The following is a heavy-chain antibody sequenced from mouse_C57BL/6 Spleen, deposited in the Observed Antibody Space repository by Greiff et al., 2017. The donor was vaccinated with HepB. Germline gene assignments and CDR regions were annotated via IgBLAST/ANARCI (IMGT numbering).Heavy chain of an antibody. CDR1: GYSFTGYY. D-gene: IGHD1-1*01. V-gene: IGHV1-42*01. CDR3: ARTITTVVAFDY. J-gene: IGHJ2*01. CDR2: INPSTGGT. Sequence: DVKLQESGPELVKPGASVKISCKASGYSFTGYYMNWVKQSPEKSLEWIGEINPSTGGTTYNQKFKAKATLTVDKSSSTAYMQLKSLTSEDSAVYYCARTITTVVAFDYWGQGTTLTVSS.